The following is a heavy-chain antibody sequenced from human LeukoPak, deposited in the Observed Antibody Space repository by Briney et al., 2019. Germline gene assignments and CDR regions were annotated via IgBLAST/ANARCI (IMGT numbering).Heavy chain of an antibody. CDR1: GFTFSSYG. D-gene: IGHD4-17*01. CDR2: ISFDGSNK. Sequence: PGGSLRLSCAASGFTFSSYGMYWVRQAPGKGLEWVAVISFDGSNKYYADSVRGRFTVSRDNSKNTLYLQMNSLRAEDTAVYYCAKDPYGDYVSENWFDPWGQGTLVTVSS. V-gene: IGHV3-30*18. CDR3: AKDPYGDYVSENWFDP. J-gene: IGHJ5*02.